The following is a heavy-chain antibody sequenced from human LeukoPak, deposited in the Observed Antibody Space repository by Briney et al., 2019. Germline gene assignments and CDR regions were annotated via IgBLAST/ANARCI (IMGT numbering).Heavy chain of an antibody. CDR2: IWYDGGNK. Sequence: PGGSLRLSCAASGFTFSSYGMHWVRQAPGKGLEWVAVIWYDGGNKYYADSVKGRFTISRDNSKNTLYLQMNSLRAEDTAVYYCAREAYCSSTSCYFDYWGQGTLVTVSS. CDR1: GFTFSSYG. J-gene: IGHJ4*02. CDR3: AREAYCSSTSCYFDY. V-gene: IGHV3-33*01. D-gene: IGHD2-2*01.